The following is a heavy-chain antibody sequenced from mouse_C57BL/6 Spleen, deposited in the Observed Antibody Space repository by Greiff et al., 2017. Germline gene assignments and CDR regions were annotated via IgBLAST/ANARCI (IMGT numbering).Heavy chain of an antibody. CDR3: ANPLITTVDRYWYFDV. J-gene: IGHJ1*03. CDR1: GYTFTSYD. CDR2: IYPRDGST. Sequence: VQLQQSGPELVKPGASVKLSCKASGYTFTSYDINWVKQRPGQGLEWIGWIYPRDGSTKYNEKFKGKATLTVATSSSTAYMELHSLKSEDSAVYFCANPLITTVDRYWYFDVWGTGTTVTVSS. V-gene: IGHV1-85*01. D-gene: IGHD1-1*01.